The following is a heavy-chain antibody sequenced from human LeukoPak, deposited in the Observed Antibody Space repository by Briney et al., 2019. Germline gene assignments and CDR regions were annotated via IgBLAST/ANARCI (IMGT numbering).Heavy chain of an antibody. CDR3: ARGYSPTIPLYYYYGMDV. CDR1: GFTFSSYW. D-gene: IGHD1-26*01. V-gene: IGHV3-74*01. Sequence: GGSLRLSCAASGFTFSSYWIHWVRQAPGKGLVWVSRINSDGNSTSYADSVKGRFTISRDNAKNTLYLQMNSLRAEDTAVYYCARGYSPTIPLYYYYGMDVWGKGTTVTVSS. CDR2: INSDGNST. J-gene: IGHJ6*04.